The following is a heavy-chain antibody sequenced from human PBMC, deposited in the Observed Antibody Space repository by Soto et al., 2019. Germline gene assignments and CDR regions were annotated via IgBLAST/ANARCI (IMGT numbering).Heavy chain of an antibody. V-gene: IGHV2-5*01. J-gene: IGHJ1*01. Sequence: QITLKESGPTLVKPTQTLTLTCTFSGFSLSTSGVGVGWIRQPPGKALEWLALIYWNDDKRYSPSLKSRLTITKDTSKNQVVLTMTNMDPVDTATCYCAHITPLYYYDSSGYYEEYFQHWGQGTLVTVSS. D-gene: IGHD3-22*01. CDR1: GFSLSTSGVG. CDR2: IYWNDDK. CDR3: AHITPLYYYDSSGYYEEYFQH.